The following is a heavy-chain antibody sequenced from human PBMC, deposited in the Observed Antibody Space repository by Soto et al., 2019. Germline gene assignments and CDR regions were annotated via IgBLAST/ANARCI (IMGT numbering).Heavy chain of an antibody. CDR3: ARTLYGGNGEGPSYYFDY. Sequence: ASVTVSCKASGYTFTSYGISWVRQAPGQGLEWMGWISAYNGNTNYAQKLQGRVTMTTDTSTSTVYMELRSLRSDDTAVYYCARTLYGGNGEGPSYYFDYWGQGTLVTVSS. CDR1: GYTFTSYG. J-gene: IGHJ4*02. V-gene: IGHV1-18*01. CDR2: ISAYNGNT. D-gene: IGHD2-8*01.